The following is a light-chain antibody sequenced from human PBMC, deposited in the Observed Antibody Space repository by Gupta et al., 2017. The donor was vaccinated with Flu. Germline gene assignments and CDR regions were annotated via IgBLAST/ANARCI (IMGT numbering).Light chain of an antibody. Sequence: QSALTQPASVSGAPGQSIAISCPGSSSDIGHYNYVSWYQQYPGKAPKPILYQVSNRPSGVSSRFSGSKSASTASLTISGLQAEDEAHYYCNSFTTSSTWIFGGGTKVTVL. V-gene: IGLV2-14*01. CDR1: SSDIGHYNY. CDR2: QVS. J-gene: IGLJ2*01. CDR3: NSFTTSSTWI.